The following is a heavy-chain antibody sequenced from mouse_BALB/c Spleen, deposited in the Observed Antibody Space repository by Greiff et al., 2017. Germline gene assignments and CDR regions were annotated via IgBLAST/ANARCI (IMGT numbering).Heavy chain of an antibody. CDR2: ISDGGSYT. CDR3: ARGVTIGTMGAMDY. CDR1: GFTFSDYY. J-gene: IGHJ4*01. V-gene: IGHV5-4*02. D-gene: IGHD2-14*01. Sequence: DVMLVESGGGLVKPGGSLKLSCAASGFTFSDYYMYWVRQTPEKRLEWVATISDGGSYTYYPDSVKGRFTISRDNAKNNLYLQMSSLKSEDTAMYYCARGVTIGTMGAMDYWGQGTSVTVSS.